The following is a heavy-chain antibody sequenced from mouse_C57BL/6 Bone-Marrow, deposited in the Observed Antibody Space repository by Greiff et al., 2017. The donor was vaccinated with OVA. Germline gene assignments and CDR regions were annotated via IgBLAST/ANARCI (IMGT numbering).Heavy chain of an antibody. V-gene: IGHV14-3*01. CDR3: ARKGYFDV. CDR1: GFNIKNTY. Sequence: VQLQQSVAELVRPGASVKLSCTASGFNIKNTYMPWVKQRPEQGREWIGRVDPANGNTKYSSKFKGKATITADTSSNTAYLQLSCLTSEDAAVYYCARKGYFDVWGTATTVTVSS. CDR2: VDPANGNT. J-gene: IGHJ1*03.